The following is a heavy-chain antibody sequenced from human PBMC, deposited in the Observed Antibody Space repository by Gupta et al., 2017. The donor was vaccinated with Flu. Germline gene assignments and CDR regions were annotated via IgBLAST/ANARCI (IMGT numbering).Heavy chain of an antibody. CDR2: IIPIFGQP. D-gene: IGHD3-10*01. V-gene: IGHV1-69*01. CDR1: GGSFSNFV. CDR3: ARDIRDRFGEYYYYMDV. Sequence: QVQLVQSGAEVKKPGSSVKVSCRASGGSFSNFVINWVRQAPGQGLEWLGGIIPIFGQPNYAQKFQGRLTITADEFTSTAYLELSSLRSEDTALYYCARDIRDRFGEYYYYMDVWGNGTPVTVSS. J-gene: IGHJ6*03.